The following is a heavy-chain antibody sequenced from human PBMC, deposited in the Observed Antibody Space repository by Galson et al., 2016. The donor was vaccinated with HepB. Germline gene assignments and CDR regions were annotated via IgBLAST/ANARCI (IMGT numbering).Heavy chain of an antibody. J-gene: IGHJ4*02. D-gene: IGHD3-9*01. CDR3: ARVNSPSDYEIFFPLDY. CDR1: GGLFSRYA. Sequence: SVKVSCKASGGLFSRYAINWVRQAPGQGLEWMGGISPIFGTANYAQKFQDRVTITADKSTNTAYMQLTSLRSEDTAVYYCARVNSPSDYEIFFPLDYWGQGTLVTVSS. V-gene: IGHV1-69*06. CDR2: ISPIFGTA.